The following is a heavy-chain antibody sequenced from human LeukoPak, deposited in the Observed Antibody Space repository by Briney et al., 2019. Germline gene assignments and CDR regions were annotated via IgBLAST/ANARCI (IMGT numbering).Heavy chain of an antibody. CDR1: GFTFSSYS. V-gene: IGHV3-48*01. Sequence: GGSLRLSCAASGFTFSSYSMNWVRQAPGKWLEWVSYISSSSSTIYYADSVKGRFTISRDNAKNSLYLQMNSLRAEDTAVYYSAGDYTYGLGSYYREVDWSFFVCSGQATLVTVSS. CDR3: AGDYTYGLGSYYREVDWSFFVC. CDR2: ISSSSSTI. D-gene: IGHD3-10*01. J-gene: IGHJ4*02.